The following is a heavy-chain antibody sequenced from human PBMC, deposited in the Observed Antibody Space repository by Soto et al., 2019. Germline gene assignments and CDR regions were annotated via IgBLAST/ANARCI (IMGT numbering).Heavy chain of an antibody. CDR1: GGTFSSYA. Sequence: QVQLVQSGAEVKKPGSSVKVSCKASGGTFSSYAISWVRQAPGQGLEWMGGIIPIFRTPDYAQKFQGRVTITADESTSTAYMELSSLRSEDTAVYYCARDKDRPRLGGNYYYIMDVSGQGTTVTVSS. D-gene: IGHD5-12*01. V-gene: IGHV1-69*12. J-gene: IGHJ6*02. CDR2: IIPIFRTP. CDR3: ARDKDRPRLGGNYYYIMDV.